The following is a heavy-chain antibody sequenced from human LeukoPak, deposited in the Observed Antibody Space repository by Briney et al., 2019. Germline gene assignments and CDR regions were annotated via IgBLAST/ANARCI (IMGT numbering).Heavy chain of an antibody. V-gene: IGHV3-21*01. CDR3: ARDPLGYCSGGSCDWFDP. CDR2: ISISSTYI. J-gene: IGHJ5*02. Sequence: GGSLRLSCAASGLTLSTYSMNWVRQAPGKGLEWVSSISISSTYIYYADSVKGRFTISRDNAKNSLYLQMNSLRAEDTAVYYCARDPLGYCSGGSCDWFDPWGQGTLVTVSS. D-gene: IGHD2-15*01. CDR1: GLTLSTYS.